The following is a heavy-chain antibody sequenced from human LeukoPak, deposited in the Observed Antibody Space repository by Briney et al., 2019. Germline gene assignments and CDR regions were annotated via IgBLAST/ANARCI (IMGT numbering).Heavy chain of an antibody. Sequence: PSETLSLTCAVYGGSFSGYYWSWIRQPPGKGLEWIGEINHNGSTNYNPSLKSRVTISVDTSKNQFSLKLSSVTAADTAVYYCARGPGYDYVWGSYRYTVPFDYWGQGTLVTVSS. D-gene: IGHD3-16*02. V-gene: IGHV4-34*01. CDR1: GGSFSGYY. CDR3: ARGPGYDYVWGSYRYTVPFDY. J-gene: IGHJ4*02. CDR2: INHNGST.